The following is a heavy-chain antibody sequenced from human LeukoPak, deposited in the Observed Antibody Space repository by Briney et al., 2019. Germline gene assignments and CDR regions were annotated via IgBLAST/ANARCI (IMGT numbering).Heavy chain of an antibody. J-gene: IGHJ6*03. V-gene: IGHV4-34*01. Sequence: SETLSLTCAVYGGSFSGYYWSWIRQPPEKGLEWIGEISHSGSTDYNPSLKSRVTISVDTSKNQFSLKLSSVTAADTAVYYCARGVTTRYYYYYMDVWGKGTTVTVSS. CDR3: ARGVTTRYYYYYMDV. CDR1: GGSFSGYY. D-gene: IGHD4-17*01. CDR2: ISHSGST.